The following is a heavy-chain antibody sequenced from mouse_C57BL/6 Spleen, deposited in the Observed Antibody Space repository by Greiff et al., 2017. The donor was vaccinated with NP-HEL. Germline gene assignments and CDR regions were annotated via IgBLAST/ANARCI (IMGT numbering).Heavy chain of an antibody. V-gene: IGHV1-4*01. Sequence: QVQLQQSGAELARPGASVKMSCKASGYTFTSYTMHWVKQRPGQGLEWIGYINPSSGYTKYNQKFKDKATLTADKSSSTAYMQLSSLTSEDSAVYYCARSLITTVAYYFDYWGQGTTLTVSS. CDR1: GYTFTSYT. J-gene: IGHJ2*01. D-gene: IGHD1-1*01. CDR3: ARSLITTVAYYFDY. CDR2: INPSSGYT.